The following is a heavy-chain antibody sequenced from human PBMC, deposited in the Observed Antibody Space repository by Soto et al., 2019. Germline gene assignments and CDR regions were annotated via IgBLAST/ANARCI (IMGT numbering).Heavy chain of an antibody. CDR3: ARVKSTVTRTYYYYGMDV. V-gene: IGHV1-3*01. D-gene: IGHD4-4*01. CDR2: INAGNGNT. CDR1: GYTFTSYA. J-gene: IGHJ6*02. Sequence: QVQLVQSGAEVKKPGASVKVSCRASGYTFTSYAMHWVRQAPGQRLEWMGWINAGNGNTKYSQKFQGRVTITRDTSASTAYMELSSLRSEDTAVYYCARVKSTVTRTYYYYGMDVWGQGTTVTVSS.